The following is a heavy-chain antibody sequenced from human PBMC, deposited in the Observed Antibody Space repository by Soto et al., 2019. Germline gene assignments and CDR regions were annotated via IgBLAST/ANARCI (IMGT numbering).Heavy chain of an antibody. CDR3: ASVWGGAFDL. CDR1: GGSISSYY. CDR2: IYYSGST. V-gene: IGHV4-59*01. Sequence: QVQLQESGPGLVKPSETLSLTCTVSGGSISSYYWSWIRQPPGKGLEWIGYIYYSGSTNYNPSLKSRCTMSVGTFKNPFALTLSSVAAADTAVYSCASVWGGAFDLWGHGTMVTVSS. J-gene: IGHJ3*01. D-gene: IGHD3-16*01.